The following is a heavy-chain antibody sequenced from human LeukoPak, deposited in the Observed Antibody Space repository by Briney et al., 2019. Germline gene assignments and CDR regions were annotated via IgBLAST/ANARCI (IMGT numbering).Heavy chain of an antibody. Sequence: GESLKISCKGSGYSFTNCWIGWVRQMPGKGLEWMGIIYPGDSDTRYRPSFQGQVTISADKSISTAYLQWSSLKASDTAMYYCARHVPTGGWRYFDYWGQGTLVTVSS. D-gene: IGHD6-19*01. J-gene: IGHJ4*02. CDR3: ARHVPTGGWRYFDY. CDR1: GYSFTNCW. V-gene: IGHV5-51*01. CDR2: IYPGDSDT.